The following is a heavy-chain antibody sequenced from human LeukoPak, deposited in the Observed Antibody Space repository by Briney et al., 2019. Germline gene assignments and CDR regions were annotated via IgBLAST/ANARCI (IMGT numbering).Heavy chain of an antibody. J-gene: IGHJ4*02. Sequence: GGSLRLSCAASGFTFSTYSINWVRQAPGKGLEWVSYIRSRDRTIYYADSVKGRFTISTDNAENSLYLQMNSLRAEDTAVYYCARNKKGDRYTYGHDYWGQGTLVTVSS. V-gene: IGHV3-48*01. CDR3: ARNKKGDRYTYGHDY. CDR2: IRSRDRTI. CDR1: GFTFSTYS. D-gene: IGHD5-18*01.